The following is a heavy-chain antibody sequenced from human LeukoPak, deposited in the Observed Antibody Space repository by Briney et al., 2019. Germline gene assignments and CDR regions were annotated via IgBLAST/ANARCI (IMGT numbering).Heavy chain of an antibody. D-gene: IGHD2-2*01. CDR2: FFLKGST. CDR3: ARVARCTSCFDVDY. Sequence: SETLSLTCTVSGYSITSAYYCGWIRQPPGKGLEWFGSFFLKGSTYYNPSLKSRVTISVDTSKNQFSLTLSSVTAADTAVYYCARVARCTSCFDVDYWGQGTLVTVSS. CDR1: GYSITSAYY. J-gene: IGHJ4*02. V-gene: IGHV4-38-2*02.